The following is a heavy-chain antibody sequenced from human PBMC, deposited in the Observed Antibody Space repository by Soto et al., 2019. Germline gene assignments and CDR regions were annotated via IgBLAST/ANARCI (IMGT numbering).Heavy chain of an antibody. J-gene: IGHJ4*02. CDR3: ARDPSGWLLSFDY. Sequence: GSLRLSCAASGFTFSSYWMSWVRQAPGKGLEWVANIKQDGSEKYYVDSVKGRFTISRDNAKNSLYLQMNSLRAEDTAVYYCARDPSGWLLSFDYWGQGTLVTVSS. D-gene: IGHD6-19*01. CDR2: IKQDGSEK. V-gene: IGHV3-7*01. CDR1: GFTFSSYW.